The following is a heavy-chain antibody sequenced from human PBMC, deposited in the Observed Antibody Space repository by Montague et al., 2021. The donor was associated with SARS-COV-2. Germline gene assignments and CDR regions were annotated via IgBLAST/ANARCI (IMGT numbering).Heavy chain of an antibody. CDR3: ARGDYYDSTGYYDY. Sequence: SETLSLTCTVSGGSISSYYWSWIRQPPGKGLVWIGYIYYSGSTNXNPSLKSRVTISVDTSKNQFSLKVRSVTAADTAVYYCARGDYYDSTGYYDYWGQGTLVTVSS. J-gene: IGHJ4*01. D-gene: IGHD3-22*01. CDR2: IYYSGST. CDR1: GGSISSYY. V-gene: IGHV4-59*01.